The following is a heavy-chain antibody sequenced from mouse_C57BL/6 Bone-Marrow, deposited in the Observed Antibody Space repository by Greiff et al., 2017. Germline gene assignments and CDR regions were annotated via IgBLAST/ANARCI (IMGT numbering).Heavy chain of an antibody. Sequence: DVMLVESGGGLVQPGGSLKLSCAASGFTFSDYYMYWVRQTPEKRLEWVAYISNGGGSTYYPDTVKGRFTISRDNAKNTLYLQMSRLKSEDTAMYYCARQRVTTAYAMDYWGQGTSVTVSS. CDR1: GFTFSDYY. CDR2: ISNGGGST. J-gene: IGHJ4*01. CDR3: ARQRVTTAYAMDY. D-gene: IGHD1-2*01. V-gene: IGHV5-12*01.